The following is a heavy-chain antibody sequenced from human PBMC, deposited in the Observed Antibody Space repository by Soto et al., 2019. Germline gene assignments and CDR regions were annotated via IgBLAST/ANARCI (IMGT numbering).Heavy chain of an antibody. J-gene: IGHJ6*02. D-gene: IGHD3-10*01. V-gene: IGHV1-69*13. CDR2: IIPIFGTA. Sequence: SVTVSCKASGGTFSSYAISWVRQAPGQGLEWMGGIIPIFGTANYAQKFQGRVTITADESTSTAYVELSSLRSEDTAVYYCARDSITMVRGVHSDLPYYYYGMDVWGQGTTVTVSS. CDR3: ARDSITMVRGVHSDLPYYYYGMDV. CDR1: GGTFSSYA.